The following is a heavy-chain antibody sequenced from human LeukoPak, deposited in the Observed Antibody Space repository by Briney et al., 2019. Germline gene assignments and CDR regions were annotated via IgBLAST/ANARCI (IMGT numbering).Heavy chain of an antibody. CDR3: ARDSYSSGWYWFDP. CDR2: IYYSGST. J-gene: IGHJ5*02. Sequence: SETLSLTCTASGGSISSYYWSWIRQPPGKGLEWIGYIYYSGSTNYNPSLKSRVTISVDTSKNQFSLKLSSVTAADTAVYYCARDSYSSGWYWFDPWGQGTLVTVSS. D-gene: IGHD6-19*01. V-gene: IGHV4-59*01. CDR1: GGSISSYY.